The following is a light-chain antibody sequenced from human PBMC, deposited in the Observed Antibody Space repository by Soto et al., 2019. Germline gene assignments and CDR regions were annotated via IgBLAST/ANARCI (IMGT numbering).Light chain of an antibody. CDR3: GAWDDTLNGPV. J-gene: IGLJ2*01. Sequence: HSVLAQPPSASGTPGQRVTISCSGRTSNIGSNTVNWYQQLPGTAPTLLMFSNNQRPSGVPDRFSASKSGTSASLAISGLQSEDEADYYCGAWDDTLNGPVFGGGTKLTVL. CDR1: TSNIGSNT. V-gene: IGLV1-44*01. CDR2: SNN.